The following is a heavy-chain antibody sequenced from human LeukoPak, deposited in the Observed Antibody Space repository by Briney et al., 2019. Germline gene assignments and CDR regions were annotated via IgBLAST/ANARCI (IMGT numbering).Heavy chain of an antibody. J-gene: IGHJ4*02. D-gene: IGHD6-13*01. Sequence: GASLKGSCKASGYTLTGYYMHWVRQAPGQGLDWMEWINPNSGGTNYAQNFQGRVTMTRDTSISTAYMELSRLRSDDTAVYYCARGAFQGSSWFDYWGQGTLVTVSS. CDR3: ARGAFQGSSWFDY. CDR2: INPNSGGT. V-gene: IGHV1-2*02. CDR1: GYTLTGYY.